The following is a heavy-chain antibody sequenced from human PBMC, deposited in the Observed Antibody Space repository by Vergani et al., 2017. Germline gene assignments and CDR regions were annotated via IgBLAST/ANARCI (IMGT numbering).Heavy chain of an antibody. V-gene: IGHV4-4*07. CDR2: IYTSGST. D-gene: IGHD2-2*01. CDR1: GGSISSYY. CDR3: ARGDVVVPAALFDY. Sequence: QVQLQESGPGLVKPSETLSLTCTVSGGSISSYYWSWIRQPAGKGLEWIGRIYTSGSTNYNPSLKSRVTMSVDTSKNQFSLKLSPVTAADTAVYYCARGDVVVPAALFDYWGQGTLVTVSS. J-gene: IGHJ4*02.